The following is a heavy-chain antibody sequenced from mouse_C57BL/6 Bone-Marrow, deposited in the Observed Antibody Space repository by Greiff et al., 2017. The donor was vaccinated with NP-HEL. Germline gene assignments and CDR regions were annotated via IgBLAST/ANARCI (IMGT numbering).Heavy chain of an antibody. CDR2: INPNNGGT. CDR3: ARDITGTFAY. V-gene: IGHV1-18*01. J-gene: IGHJ3*01. CDR1: GYTFTDYN. Sequence: EVQGVESGPELVKPGASVKIPCKASGYTFTDYNMDWVKQSHGKSLEWIGDINPNNGGTIYNQKFKGKATLTVDKSSSTAYMELRSLTSEDTAVYYCARDITGTFAYWGQGTLVTVSA. D-gene: IGHD4-1*01.